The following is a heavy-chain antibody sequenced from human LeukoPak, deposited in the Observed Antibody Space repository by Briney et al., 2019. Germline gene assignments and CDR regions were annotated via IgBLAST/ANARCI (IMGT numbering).Heavy chain of an antibody. J-gene: IGHJ5*02. CDR1: GYIFTGYY. CDR2: IIPNNGDT. V-gene: IGHV1-2*02. Sequence: GASVKVSCKASGYIFTGYYMHWVRQAPGQGLEWMGWIIPNNGDTKYAQKFQGRVTMTRDTSISTAYMELSRLRSDDTALYYCARARERYYYDTSGYRPPFDPWGQGTLVTVSS. D-gene: IGHD3-22*01. CDR3: ARARERYYYDTSGYRPPFDP.